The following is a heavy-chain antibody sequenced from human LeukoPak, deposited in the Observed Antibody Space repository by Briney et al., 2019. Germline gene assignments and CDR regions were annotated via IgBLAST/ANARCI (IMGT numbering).Heavy chain of an antibody. CDR2: INPSGGST. Sequence: ASVKVSCKASGYTFTSYYMHWVRQAPGQGLEWMGIINPSGGSTSYAQKFQGRVTMTRDTSTSTVYMELSSLRSEDTAVYYCATDPDLYYDSSGYYYVYWGQGTLVTVSS. D-gene: IGHD3-22*01. V-gene: IGHV1-46*01. CDR1: GYTFTSYY. J-gene: IGHJ4*02. CDR3: ATDPDLYYDSSGYYYVY.